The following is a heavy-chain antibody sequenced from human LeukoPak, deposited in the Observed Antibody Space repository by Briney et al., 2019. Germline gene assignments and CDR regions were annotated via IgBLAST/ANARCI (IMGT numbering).Heavy chain of an antibody. V-gene: IGHV3-48*03. D-gene: IGHD3-10*01. CDR3: ARGSMVRGVILYY. Sequence: GGSLRLSCAASGFTFSSYEMNWVRQAPGKGLEWVSYISSSGSTIYYADSVKGRFTISRDNAKNSLYLQMNSLRAEDTAVYYCARGSMVRGVILYYWGQGTLVTVPS. CDR2: ISSSGSTI. CDR1: GFTFSSYE. J-gene: IGHJ4*02.